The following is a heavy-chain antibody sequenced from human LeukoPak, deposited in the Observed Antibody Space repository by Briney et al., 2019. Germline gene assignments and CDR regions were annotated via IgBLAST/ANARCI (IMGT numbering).Heavy chain of an antibody. V-gene: IGHV3-53*01. CDR3: ARYSAYHYAMDV. Sequence: PGGSLRLSCAASGFTVSTTYMSCVRQAPGKGLEWVSVIYSGGSTHYADSVKGRFTISRDNSNNTMYLQMSSLRAEDSAVYYCARYSAYHYAMDVWGQGTTVTVSS. CDR1: GFTVSTTY. J-gene: IGHJ6*02. CDR2: IYSGGST. D-gene: IGHD2-21*01.